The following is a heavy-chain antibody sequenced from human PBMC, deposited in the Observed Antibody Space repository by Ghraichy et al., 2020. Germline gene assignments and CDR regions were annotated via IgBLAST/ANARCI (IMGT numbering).Heavy chain of an antibody. Sequence: ASVKVSCKVSGYTLTELSMHWVRQAPGKGLEWMGGFDPEDGETIYAQKFQGRVTMTEDTSTDTAYMELSSLGSEDTALYYCATVYGGNLLGTFDYWGQGTLVTVSS. V-gene: IGHV1-24*01. CDR2: FDPEDGET. CDR3: ATVYGGNLLGTFDY. D-gene: IGHD4-23*01. CDR1: GYTLTELS. J-gene: IGHJ4*02.